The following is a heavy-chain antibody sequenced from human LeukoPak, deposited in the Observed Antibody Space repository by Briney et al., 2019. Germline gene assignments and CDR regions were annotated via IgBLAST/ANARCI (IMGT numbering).Heavy chain of an antibody. J-gene: IGHJ5*02. CDR1: GFTFTSSA. Sequence: ASVKVSCKASGFTFTSSAMQWVRQARGQRLEWIGWIVVGSGNTNYAQKFHERVTFTRDMSTSTAYMELSSLRSDDTAVYYCAAVRQFIWFGTPLGWFDPWGQGTLVTVSS. V-gene: IGHV1-58*02. D-gene: IGHD3-10*01. CDR2: IVVGSGNT. CDR3: AAVRQFIWFGTPLGWFDP.